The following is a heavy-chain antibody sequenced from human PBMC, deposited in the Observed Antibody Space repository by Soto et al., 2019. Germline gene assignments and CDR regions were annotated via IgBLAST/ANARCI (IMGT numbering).Heavy chain of an antibody. CDR2: IYYSGST. Sequence: SETLSLTCTVSGGYISSYYCSWIRQPPGKGLEWIGYIYYSGSTNYNPSLKSRVTISVDTSKNQFSLKVSSVTAADTAVYYCARDHNGDFDYWGQGTLVTVSS. CDR1: GGYISSYY. CDR3: ARDHNGDFDY. D-gene: IGHD4-17*01. V-gene: IGHV4-59*01. J-gene: IGHJ4*02.